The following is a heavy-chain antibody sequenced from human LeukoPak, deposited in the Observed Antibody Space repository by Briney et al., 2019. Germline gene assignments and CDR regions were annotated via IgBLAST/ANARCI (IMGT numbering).Heavy chain of an antibody. Sequence: ASVKVSCKASGYTFTSYYMHWVRQAPGQGLEWMGRINPNSGGTNYAQKFQGRVTMTRDTSISTAYMELSRLRSDDTAVYYCARQTMVRGVITPFDYWGQGTLVTVSS. CDR2: INPNSGGT. V-gene: IGHV1-2*06. D-gene: IGHD3-10*01. CDR3: ARQTMVRGVITPFDY. J-gene: IGHJ4*02. CDR1: GYTFTSYY.